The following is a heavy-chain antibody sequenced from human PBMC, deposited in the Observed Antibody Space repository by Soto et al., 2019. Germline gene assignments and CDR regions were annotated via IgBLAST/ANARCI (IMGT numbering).Heavy chain of an antibody. CDR2: IIPIFGTA. CDR3: ARLPYYYDSSGYSYYFDY. Sequence: ASVKVSCKASGGTFSSYAISWVRQAPGQGLEWMGGIIPIFGTANYAQKFQGRVTITADESTSTAYMELSSLRSEDTAVYYCARLPYYYDSSGYSYYFDYWGQGTLVTVSS. J-gene: IGHJ4*02. D-gene: IGHD3-22*01. V-gene: IGHV1-69*13. CDR1: GGTFSSYA.